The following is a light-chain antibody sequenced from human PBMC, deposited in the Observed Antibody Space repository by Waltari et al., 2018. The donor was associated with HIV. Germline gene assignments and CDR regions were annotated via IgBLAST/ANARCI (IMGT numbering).Light chain of an antibody. CDR2: EDN. CDR1: SSDVGGYKY. Sequence: QSALTHPPSASGSPGQSVTISCTGISSDVGGYKYVSWYQHHPGKAPKLMIDEDNRRSSGGPDRFSGSKSGNTASMSVSGLQADDEADYYCSSYAGTNRLFGGGTKLTVL. CDR3: SSYAGTNRL. V-gene: IGLV2-8*01. J-gene: IGLJ2*01.